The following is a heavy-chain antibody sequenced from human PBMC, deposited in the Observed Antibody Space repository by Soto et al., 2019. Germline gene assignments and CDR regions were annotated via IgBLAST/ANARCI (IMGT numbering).Heavy chain of an antibody. V-gene: IGHV1-69*08. CDR2: IIPILGIA. D-gene: IGHD3-10*01. CDR3: AREGGGTMVRGAKLDAFYI. CDR1: AGTFSSYT. Sequence: QVQLVQSGAEVKKPGSSVKVSCKASAGTFSSYTISWVRQAPGQGLEWMGRIIPILGIANYAQKFQGRVNMTADKSTRTAYMERSSLRSEDTAVYYSAREGGGTMVRGAKLDAFYIWGQGTMVTVSS. J-gene: IGHJ3*02.